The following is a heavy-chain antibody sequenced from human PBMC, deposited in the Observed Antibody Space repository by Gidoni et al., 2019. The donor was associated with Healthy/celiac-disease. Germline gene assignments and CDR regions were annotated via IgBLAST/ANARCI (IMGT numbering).Heavy chain of an antibody. V-gene: IGHV4-39*01. CDR1: GGSISSSSYY. D-gene: IGHD1-26*01. Sequence: QLQLQESGPGLVKPSETLSLTCTVSGGSISSSSYYWGWIRQPPGKGLEWIGSIYYSGSTYYNPSLKSRVTISVDTSKNQFSLKLSSVTAADTAVYYCARHEIKWELLGGYYYYGMDVWGQGTTVTVSS. J-gene: IGHJ6*02. CDR3: ARHEIKWELLGGYYYYGMDV. CDR2: IYYSGST.